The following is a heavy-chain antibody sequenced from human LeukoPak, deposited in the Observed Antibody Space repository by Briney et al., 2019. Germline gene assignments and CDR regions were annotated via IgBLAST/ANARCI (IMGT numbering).Heavy chain of an antibody. CDR1: GGSITNYY. CDR2: IYGSGIT. D-gene: IGHD6-6*01. CDR3: ARLLAGQLVRGFDP. J-gene: IGHJ5*02. Sequence: SETLSLTCTVSGGYDTVSGGSITNYYWSWVRQPAGKGLEWIGRIYGSGITTYNPSLKSRVILSVDTSRNQFSLNLHSVTAADSAVYYCARLLAGQLVRGFDPWGQGTLVTVSS. V-gene: IGHV4-4*07.